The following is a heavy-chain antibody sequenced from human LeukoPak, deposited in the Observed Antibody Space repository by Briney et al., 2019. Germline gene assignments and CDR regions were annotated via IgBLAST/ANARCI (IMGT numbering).Heavy chain of an antibody. Sequence: GGSLRLSCAASGFIFSSYGMHWVRQAPDKGLEWVAFTRYDGSRKYYADSVKGRFAISRDNSKNTLYLQMNSLRAEDTAVYYCAREGGYSGSYRDCYFDYWGQGTLVTVSS. J-gene: IGHJ4*02. V-gene: IGHV3-30*02. CDR1: GFIFSSYG. D-gene: IGHD1-26*01. CDR3: AREGGYSGSYRDCYFDY. CDR2: TRYDGSRK.